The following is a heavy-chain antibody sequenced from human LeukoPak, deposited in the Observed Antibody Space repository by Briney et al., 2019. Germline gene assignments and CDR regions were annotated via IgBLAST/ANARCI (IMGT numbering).Heavy chain of an antibody. Sequence: GGSLRLSCAASGFTFSSYAMSWVRQAPGEGLEWVSAISGSGGSTYYADSVKGRFTISRDNSKNTLYLQMNSLRAEDTAVYYCAGYCDFWSGYYTYYYYYGMDVWGQGTTVTVSS. CDR3: AGYCDFWSGYYTYYYYYGMDV. J-gene: IGHJ6*02. CDR2: ISGSGGST. D-gene: IGHD3-3*01. V-gene: IGHV3-23*01. CDR1: GFTFSSYA.